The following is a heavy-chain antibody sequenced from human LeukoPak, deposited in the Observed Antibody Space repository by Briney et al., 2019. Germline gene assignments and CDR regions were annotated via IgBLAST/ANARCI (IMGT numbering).Heavy chain of an antibody. CDR2: IGNKPSRYTT. D-gene: IGHD1-26*01. CDR1: GSTFSDQY. J-gene: IGHJ3*02. V-gene: IGHV3-72*01. Sequence: GGSLRLSCAASGSTFSDQYMDWVRHAPGKGLQGVGRIGNKPSRYTTEYAASVKGRFTISRDDSKNSLYLQMNSLKTEDTALYYCTRGYSGGSVYAFDIWGQGTMVTVSS. CDR3: TRGYSGGSVYAFDI.